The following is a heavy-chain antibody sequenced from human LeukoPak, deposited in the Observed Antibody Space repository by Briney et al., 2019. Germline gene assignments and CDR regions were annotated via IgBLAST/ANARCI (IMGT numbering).Heavy chain of an antibody. V-gene: IGHV3-30*02. D-gene: IGHD3-22*01. CDR1: GFTFSSYG. CDR3: AKDISYYYDSSGYFDY. Sequence: RTGGSLRLSCAASGFTFSSYGMHWVRQAPGKGLEWVAFIRYDGSNKYYADSVKGRFTISRDNSKNTLYLQMNSLRAEDTALYYCAKDISYYYDSSGYFDYWGQGTLVTVSS. J-gene: IGHJ4*02. CDR2: IRYDGSNK.